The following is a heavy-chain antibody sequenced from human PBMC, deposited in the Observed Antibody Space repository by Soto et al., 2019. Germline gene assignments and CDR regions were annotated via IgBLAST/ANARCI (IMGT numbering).Heavy chain of an antibody. CDR3: ASDYYDSSGYFGY. Sequence: SVKVSCKASGGTFSSYAISWVRQAPGQGLEWMGGIIPIFGTANYAQKFQGRVTITADESTSTAYMELSSLRSEDTAVYYCASDYYDSSGYFGYWGQGTLVTVSS. D-gene: IGHD3-22*01. CDR1: GGTFSSYA. CDR2: IIPIFGTA. J-gene: IGHJ4*02. V-gene: IGHV1-69*13.